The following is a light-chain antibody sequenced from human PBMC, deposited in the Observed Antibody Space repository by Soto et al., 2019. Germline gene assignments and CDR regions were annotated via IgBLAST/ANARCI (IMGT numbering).Light chain of an antibody. CDR1: QSISSG. V-gene: IGKV1-5*03. J-gene: IGKJ1*01. CDR2: EAS. Sequence: DIQMTQSPSTLSASVGDRVTITCRASQSISSGLAWYQQRPGKAPKLLIYEASSLETGVPSRFSGSESGTEFTLTLSSLQPDDFATYHCQQYNTYSRMFGQGTNVEIK. CDR3: QQYNTYSRM.